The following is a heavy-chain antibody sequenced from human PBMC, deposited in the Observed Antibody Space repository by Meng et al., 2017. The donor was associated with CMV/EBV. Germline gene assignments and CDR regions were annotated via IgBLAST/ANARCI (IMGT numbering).Heavy chain of an antibody. CDR1: GFNFSTYG. CDR3: AKDRTIMIFGAIDN. J-gene: IGHJ4*02. V-gene: IGHV3-30*02. D-gene: IGHD3/OR15-3a*01. Sequence: GESLKISCAASGFNFSTYGMHWVRQAPGKGLEWVALIRFDGSNNYYAESVKGRFTISRDNYKNTLYLQMNTLRAEDTGMYYCAKDRTIMIFGAIDNWGQGTLVTVSS. CDR2: IRFDGSNN.